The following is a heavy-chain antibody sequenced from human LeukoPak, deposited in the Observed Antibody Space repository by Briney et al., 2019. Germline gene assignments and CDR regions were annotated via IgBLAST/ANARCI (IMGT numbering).Heavy chain of an antibody. CDR1: GFTFSSYW. D-gene: IGHD3-3*01. J-gene: IGHJ6*03. CDR3: ARVNYDFWSGYIYYYYYYMDV. CDR2: IKQDGSEK. V-gene: IGHV3-7*01. Sequence: GGSLRLSCATSGFTFSSYWMSWVRQAPGKGLEWVANIKQDGSEKYYVDSVKGRFTISRDNAKNSLYLQMNSLRAEDTAVYYCARVNYDFWSGYIYYYYYYMDVWGKGTPVTVSS.